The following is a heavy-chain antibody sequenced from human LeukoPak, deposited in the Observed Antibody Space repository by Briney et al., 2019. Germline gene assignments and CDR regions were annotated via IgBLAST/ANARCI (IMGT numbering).Heavy chain of an antibody. CDR3: AKWGDYGTLTGYYVYDF. CDR2: ITGSGDTT. J-gene: IGHJ4*02. CDR1: GFIFRNYA. D-gene: IGHD3-9*01. V-gene: IGHV3-23*01. Sequence: GGSLRLSCAASGFIFRNYAMIGVHQAPGKGLQGVSAITGSGDTTYYADYVKGRFTIYRDNFKNKMYVGINTLRGEDTDVYYSAKWGDYGTLTGYYVYDFWGQGTLVTVSS.